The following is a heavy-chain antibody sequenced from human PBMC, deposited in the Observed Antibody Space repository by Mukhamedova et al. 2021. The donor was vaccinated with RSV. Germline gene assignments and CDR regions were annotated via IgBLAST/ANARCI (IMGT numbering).Heavy chain of an antibody. D-gene: IGHD2/OR15-2a*01. V-gene: IGHV1-2*02. J-gene: IGHJ4*02. CDR2: IRSDTGDT. Sequence: EYMGWIRSDTGDTKQPQKFRGRVTMTRDTSISTAYMEMTSLKSDDTAVYYCVREYCDTISKCYQGSDYWGQGTLLFVSS. CDR3: VREYCDTISKCYQGSDY.